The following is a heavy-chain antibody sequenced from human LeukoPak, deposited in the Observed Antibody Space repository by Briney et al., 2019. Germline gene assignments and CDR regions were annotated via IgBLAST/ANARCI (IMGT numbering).Heavy chain of an antibody. CDR2: INHSGST. V-gene: IGHV4-34*01. Sequence: PSETLSLTCAVYGESFSGYYWSWIRQPPGKGLEWIGEINHSGSTNYNPSLKSRVTISVDTSKNQFSLKLSSVTAADTAVYYCAREGYSGSYVDYWGQGTLVTVSS. CDR3: AREGYSGSYVDY. D-gene: IGHD1-26*01. J-gene: IGHJ4*02. CDR1: GESFSGYY.